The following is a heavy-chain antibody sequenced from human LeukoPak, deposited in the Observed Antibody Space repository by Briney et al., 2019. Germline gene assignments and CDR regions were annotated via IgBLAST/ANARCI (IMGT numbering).Heavy chain of an antibody. Sequence: GGSLRLSCAASGFTFSSYGMHWVRQAPGKGLEWVAFIRYDGSNKYYADSVKGRFTISRDNSKNTLYLQMNSLRAEDTAVYYCAKDGGQQLVPIAPSYFDYWGQGTLVTVSS. J-gene: IGHJ4*02. CDR3: AKDGGQQLVPIAPSYFDY. D-gene: IGHD6-13*01. CDR1: GFTFSSYG. V-gene: IGHV3-30*02. CDR2: IRYDGSNK.